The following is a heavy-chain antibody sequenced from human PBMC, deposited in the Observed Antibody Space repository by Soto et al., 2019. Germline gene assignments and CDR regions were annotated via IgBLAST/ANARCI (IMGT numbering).Heavy chain of an antibody. CDR2: IIPMLGMS. CDR3: ATNYGSGSTHFDY. D-gene: IGHD3-10*01. CDR1: GDTFNFYT. J-gene: IGHJ4*02. Sequence: QLVQSGAEVKKPGSSVRVSCTASGDTFNFYTISWVRQVPGQGPEWMGRIIPMLGMSNYAQKFQGRVTIMADKSTSTVYMNLSGLTSEDTAVYYCATNYGSGSTHFDYWGQGTLVTVSS. V-gene: IGHV1-69*02.